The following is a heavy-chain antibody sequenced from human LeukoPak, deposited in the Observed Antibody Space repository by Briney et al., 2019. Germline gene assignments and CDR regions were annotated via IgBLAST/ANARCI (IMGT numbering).Heavy chain of an antibody. CDR3: ARGGSSWSSDAFDI. CDR1: GYTFTGYY. Sequence: ASVKVSCKASGYTFTGYYIHWVRQAPGQGLEWMGIINPSGGSTSYAQKFQGRLTMTRDMSTSTVYMELSSLRSEDTAVYYCARGGSSWSSDAFDIWGQGTMVTVSS. D-gene: IGHD6-13*01. CDR2: INPSGGST. V-gene: IGHV1-46*01. J-gene: IGHJ3*02.